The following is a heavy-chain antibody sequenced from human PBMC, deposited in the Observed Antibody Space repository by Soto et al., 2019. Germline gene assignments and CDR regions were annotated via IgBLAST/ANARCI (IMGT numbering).Heavy chain of an antibody. V-gene: IGHV1-3*01. CDR3: ARGRAMVRETYYYGMDV. CDR2: INAGNGNT. Sequence: GASVKVSCKASGYTFTSYAMHWVRQAPGQRLEWMGWINAGNGNTKYSQKFQGRVTITRDTSASTAYMELSSLRSEDTAVYYCARGRAMVRETYYYGMDVWGQGTTVTVSS. J-gene: IGHJ6*02. D-gene: IGHD3-10*01. CDR1: GYTFTSYA.